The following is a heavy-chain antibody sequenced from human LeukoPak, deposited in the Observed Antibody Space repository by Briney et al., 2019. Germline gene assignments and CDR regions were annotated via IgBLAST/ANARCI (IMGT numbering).Heavy chain of an antibody. D-gene: IGHD4-17*01. Sequence: GESLKISCEGSGYRFISYWIAWVRQMPGKGLEWMGIIYPGDSDTRYSPSFQGQVTISADKSISTAYLQWSSLKASDTAMYYCARLMTTVTTPFDFWGQGTLVTVSS. CDR2: IYPGDSDT. J-gene: IGHJ4*02. V-gene: IGHV5-51*01. CDR3: ARLMTTVTTPFDF. CDR1: GYRFISYW.